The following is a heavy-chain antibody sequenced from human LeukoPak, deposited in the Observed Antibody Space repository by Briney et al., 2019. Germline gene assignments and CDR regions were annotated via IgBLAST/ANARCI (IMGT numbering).Heavy chain of an antibody. CDR2: IYYSGST. CDR3: AGSTFGELSHVKFDY. V-gene: IGHV4-59*01. Sequence: SETLSLTCTVSGGSISSYYWSWIRQPPGKGLEWIGYIYYSGSTNYNPSLKSGVTISVDTSKNQFSLKLTSVTAADTAVYYCAGSTFGELSHVKFDYWGQGTLVTVSS. J-gene: IGHJ4*02. D-gene: IGHD3-10*01. CDR1: GGSISSYY.